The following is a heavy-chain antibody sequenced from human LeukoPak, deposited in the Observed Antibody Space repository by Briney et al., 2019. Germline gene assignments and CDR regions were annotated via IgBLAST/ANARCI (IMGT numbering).Heavy chain of an antibody. D-gene: IGHD2-15*01. CDR2: INPSGGGT. CDR1: GYTFTSYY. Sequence: ASVKVSRKASGYTFTSYYMHWVRQAPGQGLEWMGIINPSGGGTSYAQKFQGRVTMTRDMSTSTVYMELSSLRSEDTAVYYCVRVGRIVAPFDYWGQGTLVTVSS. V-gene: IGHV1-46*01. J-gene: IGHJ4*02. CDR3: VRVGRIVAPFDY.